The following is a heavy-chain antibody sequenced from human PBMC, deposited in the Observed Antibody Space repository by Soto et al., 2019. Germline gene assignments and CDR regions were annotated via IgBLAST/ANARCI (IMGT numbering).Heavy chain of an antibody. V-gene: IGHV3-23*01. CDR1: GFTFSSYA. CDR3: ALRDMGYYYYGMDV. Sequence: EGSLRLSCAPSGFTFSSYAMSWDRQAPGKGLEWFSAISGSGGSTYYADSVKGRFTISRANSKNTLYLQMNSLRAEDTAVYYCALRDMGYYYYGMDVWGQGTAVTV. J-gene: IGHJ6*02. CDR2: ISGSGGST. D-gene: IGHD2-15*01.